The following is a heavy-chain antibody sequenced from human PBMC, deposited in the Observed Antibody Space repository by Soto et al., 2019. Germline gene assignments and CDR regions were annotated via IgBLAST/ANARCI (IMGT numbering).Heavy chain of an antibody. CDR1: GYSFTSYW. J-gene: IGHJ6*02. D-gene: IGHD6-19*01. Sequence: GESLKISCKGSGYSFTSYWIGWVRQMPGKGLEWMGIIYPGDSDTRYSPSFQGQVTISADKSISTAYLQWSSLKASDTAMYYCAGCSYSSGWYMGYYYYGMDVWGQGTTVTVSS. V-gene: IGHV5-51*01. CDR3: AGCSYSSGWYMGYYYYGMDV. CDR2: IYPGDSDT.